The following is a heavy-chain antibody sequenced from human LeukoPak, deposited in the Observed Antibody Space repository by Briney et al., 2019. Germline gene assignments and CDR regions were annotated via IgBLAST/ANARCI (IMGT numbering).Heavy chain of an antibody. D-gene: IGHD2-15*01. CDR3: ARDSALCSGGSCYSDGGWFDP. Sequence: SQTLSLTCTVSGGSISSGDYYWSWIRQPPGKGLEWIGYIYYSGSTYYNPSLKSRVTISVDTSKNQFSLKLSSLTAAGTAVYYCARDSALCSGGSCYSDGGWFDPWGQGTLVTVSS. CDR2: IYYSGST. CDR1: GGSISSGDYY. V-gene: IGHV4-30-4*01. J-gene: IGHJ5*02.